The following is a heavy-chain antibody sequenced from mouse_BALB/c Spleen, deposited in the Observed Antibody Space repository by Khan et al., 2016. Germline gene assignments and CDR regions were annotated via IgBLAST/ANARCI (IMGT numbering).Heavy chain of an antibody. CDR1: GYAFTNYL. Sequence: QVQLKESGAELVRPGTSVKVSCKASGYAFTNYLIEWVKQRPGQGLEWIGVINPGSGGTNYNEKFKGKATLTADTSSSTAYMQLSSLTSDDSAVYFCARYDGDYYAMAYWGQGTSVTVSS. V-gene: IGHV1-54*01. CDR2: INPGSGGT. D-gene: IGHD2-3*01. J-gene: IGHJ4*01. CDR3: ARYDGDYYAMAY.